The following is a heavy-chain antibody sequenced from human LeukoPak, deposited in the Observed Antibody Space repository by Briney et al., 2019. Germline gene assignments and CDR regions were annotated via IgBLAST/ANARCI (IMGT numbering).Heavy chain of an antibody. J-gene: IGHJ4*02. V-gene: IGHV3-20*04. CDR2: INGNGATT. CDR3: ARAIYVWGSFRPWDY. D-gene: IGHD3-16*02. Sequence: GGSLRLSCAASGFTFDDYGMSWVRQAPGKGLEWVSGINGNGATTGYVDSVKGRFTISRDKAKNSLYLQMNSLRAEDTALYYCARAIYVWGSFRPWDYWGQGTLVTVSS. CDR1: GFTFDDYG.